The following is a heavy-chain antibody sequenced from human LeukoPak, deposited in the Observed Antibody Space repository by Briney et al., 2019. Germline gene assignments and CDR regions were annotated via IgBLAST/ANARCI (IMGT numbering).Heavy chain of an antibody. J-gene: IGHJ4*02. CDR3: ARNHLGLGL. CDR1: GYTFTTCE. D-gene: IGHD3-16*01. Sequence: ASVKVSCKASGYTFTTCEIIWVRQAPGQGLEWMGWINTRNGNANYAHQLQGRVTMTTDISTSTSYMELASLRFDDTAIYYCARNHLGLGLWGQGTLVTVSS. CDR2: INTRNGNA. V-gene: IGHV1-18*01.